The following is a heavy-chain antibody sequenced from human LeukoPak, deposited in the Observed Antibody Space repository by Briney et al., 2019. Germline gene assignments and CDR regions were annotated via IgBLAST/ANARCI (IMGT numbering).Heavy chain of an antibody. J-gene: IGHJ3*02. D-gene: IGHD3-16*02. CDR1: GFTFSSYA. V-gene: IGHV3-30-3*01. CDR3: ARARNTEGSGAFDI. CDR2: ISYDGSNK. Sequence: GGSLRLSCAASGFTFSSYAMHWVRQAPGKGLEWVAVISYDGSNKYYADSVKGRFTISRDNSKNTLYLQMNSLRAEDTAVYYCARARNTEGSGAFDIWGQGTMVTVSS.